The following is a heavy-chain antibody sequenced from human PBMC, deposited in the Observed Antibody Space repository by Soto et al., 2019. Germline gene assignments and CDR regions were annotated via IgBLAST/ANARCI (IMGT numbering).Heavy chain of an antibody. D-gene: IGHD3-10*01. V-gene: IGHV3-30*03. Sequence: QVQLVESGGGVVQPGRSLRLSCAASGFTFSSYGMHWVRQAPGKWLEWVAVISYDGSNKYYADSVKGRFTIYRDNSKNTLYLQMNSMRAEDTAVYYCATDRNPEMSTIICYFDYWGQGTLVTVSS. CDR3: ATDRNPEMSTIICYFDY. CDR2: ISYDGSNK. CDR1: GFTFSSYG. J-gene: IGHJ4*02.